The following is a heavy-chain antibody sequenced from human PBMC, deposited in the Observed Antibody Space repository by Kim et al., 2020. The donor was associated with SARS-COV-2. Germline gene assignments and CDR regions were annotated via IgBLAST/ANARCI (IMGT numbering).Heavy chain of an antibody. CDR1: GFTFSDYY. CDR2: ISSSGSTI. V-gene: IGHV3-11*04. Sequence: GGSLRLSCAASGFTFSDYYMSWIRQAPGKGLEWVSYISSSGSTIYYADSVKGRFTISRDNAKNSLYLQMNSLRAEDTAVYYCATNYGSGSYYSLPLNWFEPWGQGTLVTVSS. J-gene: IGHJ5*02. D-gene: IGHD3-10*01. CDR3: ATNYGSGSYYSLPLNWFEP.